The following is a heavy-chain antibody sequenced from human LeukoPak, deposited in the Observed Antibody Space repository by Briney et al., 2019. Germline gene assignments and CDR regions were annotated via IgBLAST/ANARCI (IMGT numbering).Heavy chain of an antibody. D-gene: IGHD6-13*01. CDR2: IYYSGST. V-gene: IGHV4-59*01. J-gene: IGHJ4*02. Sequence: SETLSLTCAVYGGSFSSYYWSWIRQPPGKGLEWIGYIYYSGSTNYNPSLKSRVTISVDTSKNQFSLKLSSVTAADTAVYYCARGSIAAAGRFDYWGQGTLVTVSS. CDR1: GGSFSSYY. CDR3: ARGSIAAAGRFDY.